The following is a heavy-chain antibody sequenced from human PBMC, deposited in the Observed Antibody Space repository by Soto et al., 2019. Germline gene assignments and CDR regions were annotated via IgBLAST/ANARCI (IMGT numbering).Heavy chain of an antibody. CDR1: GFTFRNYG. J-gene: IGHJ3*01. CDR3: ARDQLYYNDISGRPLNAFDV. V-gene: IGHV3-48*01. D-gene: IGHD3-22*01. CDR2: IGIGASTK. Sequence: GGSLRLSCAASGFTFRNYGMNWVRQAPGKGLGWVAYIGIGASTKYYADSVKGRFTISRDNAKNSLYLQMNSLRAEDTAVYYCARDQLYYNDISGRPLNAFDVWGQGTMVTVSS.